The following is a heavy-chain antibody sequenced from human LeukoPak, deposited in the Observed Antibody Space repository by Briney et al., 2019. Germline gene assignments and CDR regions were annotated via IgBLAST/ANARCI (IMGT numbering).Heavy chain of an antibody. D-gene: IGHD3-3*01. CDR3: ARATKRFLEWFTAFDY. CDR1: GYTFTGYY. V-gene: IGHV1-2*02. CDR2: INPNSGGT. Sequence: ASVKVSCKASGYTFTGYYMHWVRQAPGQGLEWMGWINPNSGGTNYAQKFQGRVTMTRDTSISTAYMELSRLRSDDTAVYYCARATKRFLEWFTAFDYWGQRTLVTVSS. J-gene: IGHJ4*02.